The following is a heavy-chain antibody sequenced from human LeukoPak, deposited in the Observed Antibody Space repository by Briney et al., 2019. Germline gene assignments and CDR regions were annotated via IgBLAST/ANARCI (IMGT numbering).Heavy chain of an antibody. Sequence: GGSLRLSCAASGFTFSSDAMSWVRQAPGKGVEWVSAISGSGGSTYYADSVKGRFTISRDNSKNTLYLQMNSLRAEDTAVYYCAKTDSSSWYVSNWFDPWGQGTLVTVSS. D-gene: IGHD6-13*01. CDR1: GFTFSSDA. J-gene: IGHJ5*02. CDR2: ISGSGGST. CDR3: AKTDSSSWYVSNWFDP. V-gene: IGHV3-23*01.